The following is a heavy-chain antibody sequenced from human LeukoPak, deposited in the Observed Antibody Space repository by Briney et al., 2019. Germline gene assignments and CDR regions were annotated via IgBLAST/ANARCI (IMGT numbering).Heavy chain of an antibody. CDR2: INHSGST. J-gene: IGHJ6*02. CDR3: ARENDAMDV. CDR1: GGSFSGYY. Sequence: PSETLSLTCAVYGGSFSGYYWSWIRQPPGKGLEWIGEINHSGSTNYNPSLKSRVTISVDTSKNQFSLKLSSVTVADTAVYYCARENDAMDVWGQGTTVTVSS. V-gene: IGHV4-34*01. D-gene: IGHD1-1*01.